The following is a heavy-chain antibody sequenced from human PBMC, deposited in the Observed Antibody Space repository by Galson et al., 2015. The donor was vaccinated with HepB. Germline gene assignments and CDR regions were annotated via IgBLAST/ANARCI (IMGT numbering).Heavy chain of an antibody. J-gene: IGHJ3*02. CDR3: AIDNRNYYDDSGRNAFDI. V-gene: IGHV1-69*04. CDR2: IIPILGVA. Sequence: SVKVSCKASGGTLRSYAISWVRQAPGRGLEWMGRIIPILGVASYAQMFEDRVTITADKAATTDFMDLSPLTSEDKAMYYCAIDNRNYYDDSGRNAFDIWGQGTMVTVSS. D-gene: IGHD3-22*01. CDR1: GGTLRSYA.